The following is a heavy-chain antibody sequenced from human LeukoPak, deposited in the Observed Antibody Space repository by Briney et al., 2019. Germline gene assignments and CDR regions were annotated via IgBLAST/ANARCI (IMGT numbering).Heavy chain of an antibody. CDR3: AKVTEGSSWCIGY. Sequence: GGSLRLSCAASGFTFSTYAMSWVRQAPGKGLEWVSTISNSAGTTYYADSVKGRFTISRDNSKDTLYLQMNSLRAEDTAVYYCAKVTEGSSWCIGYWGQGTLVTVSS. CDR2: ISNSAGTT. D-gene: IGHD6-13*01. V-gene: IGHV3-23*01. CDR1: GFTFSTYA. J-gene: IGHJ4*02.